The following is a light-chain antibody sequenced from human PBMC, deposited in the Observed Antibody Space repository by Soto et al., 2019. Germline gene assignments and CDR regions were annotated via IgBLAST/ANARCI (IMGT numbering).Light chain of an antibody. CDR1: QSISSW. V-gene: IGKV1-5*01. J-gene: IGKJ1*01. Sequence: DIQMTQSPSTLSASVGDRVTITCRASQSISSWLAWYQQKPGKAPKLLIYDASSLESGVPSRFSGSGSGTEFTLSMSSLRLDEFATYYCKRDKTFGQGTKVEIK. CDR3: KRDKT. CDR2: DAS.